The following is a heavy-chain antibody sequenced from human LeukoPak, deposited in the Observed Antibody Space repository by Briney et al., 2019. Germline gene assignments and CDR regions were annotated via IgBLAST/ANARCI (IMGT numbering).Heavy chain of an antibody. CDR3: ARDNYDFWSGSSYAFDI. D-gene: IGHD3-3*01. CDR1: GFTFSSYG. V-gene: IGHV3-30*03. J-gene: IGHJ3*02. Sequence: GRSLRLSCAASGFTFSSYGMHWVRQAPGKGLEWVAVISYDGSNKYYADSVKGRFTISRDNSKDTLYLQMNSLRAEDTAVYYCARDNYDFWSGSSYAFDIWGQGTMVTVSS. CDR2: ISYDGSNK.